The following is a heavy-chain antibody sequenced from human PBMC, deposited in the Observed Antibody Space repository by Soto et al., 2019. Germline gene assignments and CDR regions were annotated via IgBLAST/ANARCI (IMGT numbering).Heavy chain of an antibody. Sequence: ASVKVSFKASGYTFTSYDINWVRQATGQGLEWMGWMNPNSGNTGYAQKFQGRVTMTRNTSISTAYMELSSLRSEDTAVYYCARGDNDFWSGPSRCYGMDVWGQGTTVTVSS. V-gene: IGHV1-8*01. D-gene: IGHD3-3*01. CDR2: MNPNSGNT. J-gene: IGHJ6*02. CDR1: GYTFTSYD. CDR3: ARGDNDFWSGPSRCYGMDV.